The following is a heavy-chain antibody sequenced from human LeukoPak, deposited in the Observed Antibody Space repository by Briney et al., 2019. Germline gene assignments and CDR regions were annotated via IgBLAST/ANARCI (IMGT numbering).Heavy chain of an antibody. D-gene: IGHD2-15*01. Sequence: GGSLRLSCAASGFTFSSYGMHWVRQAPGKGLEWVAVISFDGSNKYYADSVKGRFTISRDNSKNTLYLQMNSLRAEDTAVYYCAKNLYCSGGSCYYYGMDVWGQGTTDTVSS. CDR3: AKNLYCSGGSCYYYGMDV. J-gene: IGHJ6*02. CDR1: GFTFSSYG. V-gene: IGHV3-30*18. CDR2: ISFDGSNK.